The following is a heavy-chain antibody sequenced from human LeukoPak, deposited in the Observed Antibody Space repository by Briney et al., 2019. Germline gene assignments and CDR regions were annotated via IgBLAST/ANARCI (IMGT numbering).Heavy chain of an antibody. CDR1: DFTFSDHY. J-gene: IGHJ6*02. CDR2: IRQDGIEK. Sequence: GGSLRLSCTVSDFTFSDHYIDWVRQAPGKGLEWVANIRQDGIEKHYVDSVKGRFTISRDNAKNSVYLQMNSLRAEDAAVYYCGRAMDVWGQGTTVTVSS. CDR3: GRAMDV. V-gene: IGHV3-7*03.